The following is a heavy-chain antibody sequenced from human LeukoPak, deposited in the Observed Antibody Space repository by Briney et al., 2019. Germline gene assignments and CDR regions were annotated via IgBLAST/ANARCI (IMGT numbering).Heavy chain of an antibody. Sequence: GASVKVSCKASGGTFSSYASSWVRQAPGQGLEWMGRIIPIFGTASYAQKFQGRVTITTDESTSTDYMELSSLRSEDTAVYYCARGAMVTGYYYYMDVWGKRNTVTVSS. J-gene: IGHJ6*03. CDR1: GGTFSSYA. D-gene: IGHD5-18*01. CDR2: IIPIFGTA. CDR3: ARGAMVTGYYYYMDV. V-gene: IGHV1-69*05.